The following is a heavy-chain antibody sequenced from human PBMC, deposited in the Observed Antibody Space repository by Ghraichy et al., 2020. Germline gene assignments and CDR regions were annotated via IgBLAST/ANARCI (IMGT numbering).Heavy chain of an antibody. CDR3: ARAYGAHSGSYFF. CDR1: GFTFSSYY. Sequence: GGSLRLSCAASGFTFSSYYMHWVRQAPGKGLVWVSGINNDGSTTTYADSVKGRFTISRDSAKNTLYLQMNSLRVEDTAVYYCARAYGAHSGSYFFWGQGTLVTVSS. CDR2: INNDGSTT. J-gene: IGHJ4*02. V-gene: IGHV3-74*01. D-gene: IGHD1-26*01.